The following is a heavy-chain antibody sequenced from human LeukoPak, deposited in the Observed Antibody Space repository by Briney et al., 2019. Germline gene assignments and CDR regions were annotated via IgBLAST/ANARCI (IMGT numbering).Heavy chain of an antibody. Sequence: GGSLRLSCAASGFTFSSYAMHWVRQAPGKGLEWVAVISYDGSNKYYADSVKGRFTISRDNSKNTLYLQMNSLRAEDTAVYYCASSPTYYYDSSGYPYYYYMDVWGKGTTVTISS. CDR2: ISYDGSNK. D-gene: IGHD3-22*01. CDR3: ASSPTYYYDSSGYPYYYYMDV. V-gene: IGHV3-30*04. CDR1: GFTFSSYA. J-gene: IGHJ6*03.